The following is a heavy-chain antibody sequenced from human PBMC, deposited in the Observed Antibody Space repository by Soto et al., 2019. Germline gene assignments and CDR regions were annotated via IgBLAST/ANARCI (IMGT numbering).Heavy chain of an antibody. V-gene: IGHV4-59*01. J-gene: IGHJ5*02. CDR3: ARDSSGYYENWFDP. CDR2: IYYSGST. Sequence: SETLSLTCTVSGGSISSYYWSWIRQPPGKGLEWIGYIYYSGSTNYNPSLKSRVTISVDTSKNQFSLKLSSVTAADTAVYYCARDSSGYYENWFDPWGQGTLVTVSS. CDR1: GGSISSYY. D-gene: IGHD3-22*01.